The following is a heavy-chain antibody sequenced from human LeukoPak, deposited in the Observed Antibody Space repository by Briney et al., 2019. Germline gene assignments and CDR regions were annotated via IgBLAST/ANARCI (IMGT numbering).Heavy chain of an antibody. Sequence: GGSLRLSCAASGFTVSNNYMAWVRQAPGKGLEWVSAISGSGGSTYYADSVKGRFTISRDNSKNSLYLQMNSLRAEDTAVYYCARGVHALGYWGQGTQVIVSS. CDR2: ISGSGGST. J-gene: IGHJ4*02. CDR1: GFTVSNNY. CDR3: ARGVHALGY. V-gene: IGHV3-23*01. D-gene: IGHD2-2*01.